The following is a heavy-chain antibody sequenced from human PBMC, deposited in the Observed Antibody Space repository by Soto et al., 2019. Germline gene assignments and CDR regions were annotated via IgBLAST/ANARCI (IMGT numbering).Heavy chain of an antibody. D-gene: IGHD1-26*01. J-gene: IGHJ4*02. V-gene: IGHV3-30*18. CDR2: ISYDGCNE. Sequence: QVQLVQSGGGVVQPGRSLRLSCAGSGFTFSSYGIHWVRQAPGKGLEWVALISYDGCNEKYTESVKDRFTISRDDSHNVAYLQMSSLRTEDTAMYYCAKDRYSGTYPTDFDYWGQGSLVTVSS. CDR3: AKDRYSGTYPTDFDY. CDR1: GFTFSSYG.